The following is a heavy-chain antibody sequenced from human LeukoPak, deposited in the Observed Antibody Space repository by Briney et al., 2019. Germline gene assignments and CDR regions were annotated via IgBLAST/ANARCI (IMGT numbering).Heavy chain of an antibody. J-gene: IGHJ4*02. CDR2: IKRDGSAK. CDR3: AKDPSEASHPYYFAD. Sequence: GGSLRLSCAASGFTFSSYWMTWVRQAPGKGLEWVANIKRDGSAKYYVDSVKGRFTISRDNAKNSLYLQMNSLRAEDTAVYYCAKDPSEASHPYYFADWGQGTLVTVSS. V-gene: IGHV3-7*01. D-gene: IGHD6-25*01. CDR1: GFTFSSYW.